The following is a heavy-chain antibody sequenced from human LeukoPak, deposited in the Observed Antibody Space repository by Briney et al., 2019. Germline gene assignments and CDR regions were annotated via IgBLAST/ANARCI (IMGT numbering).Heavy chain of an antibody. J-gene: IGHJ3*02. CDR2: IYYSGST. V-gene: IGHV4-59*01. Sequence: SETLSLTCTVSGGSISSYYWSWIRQPPGKGLEWIGYIYYSGSTNYNPPLKSRVTISVGTSKNQFSLKLSSVTAADTAVYYCARVHRSAFDIWGQGTMVTVSS. CDR3: ARVHRSAFDI. CDR1: GGSISSYY.